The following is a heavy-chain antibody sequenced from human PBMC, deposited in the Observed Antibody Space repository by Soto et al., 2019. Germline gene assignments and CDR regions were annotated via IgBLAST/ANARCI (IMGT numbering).Heavy chain of an antibody. CDR2: IFSNDDK. Sequence: QVTLKESGPVLVKPTETLTLTCSVSGLSLSNAKVGVSWIRQPPGKALEWLAHIFSNDDKSYSTSLDRRLTISKDTAQSQVVLTMTNWQPVDSGTYYCALIKDCSRTKCLLASFCPWGQGPLVTVSS. V-gene: IGHV2-26*01. D-gene: IGHD2-2*01. J-gene: IGHJ5*02. CDR1: GLSLSNAKVG. CDR3: ALIKDCSRTKCLLASFCP.